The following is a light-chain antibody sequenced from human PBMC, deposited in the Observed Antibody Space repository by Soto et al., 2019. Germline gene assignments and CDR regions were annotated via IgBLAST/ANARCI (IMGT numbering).Light chain of an antibody. CDR2: GAS. CDR1: QSVSSSY. V-gene: IGKV3-20*01. J-gene: IGKJ5*01. Sequence: EIVFTQSPGTLALSPGERATLSFRASQSVSSSYLAWYQQKPGQAPRLLIYGASSRATGIPDRFSGSGSGTVFTLTISRLEPEDFAVYYCHQSGSYGITFGQGTRLEIK. CDR3: HQSGSYGIT.